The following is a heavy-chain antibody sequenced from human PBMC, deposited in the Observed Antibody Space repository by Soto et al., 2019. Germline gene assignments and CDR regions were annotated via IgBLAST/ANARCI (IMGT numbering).Heavy chain of an antibody. CDR2: IYQSGST. CDR1: GGAISSSKW. D-gene: IGHD6-13*01. Sequence: SETLSLTCAVSGGAISSSKWWSWIRQPPGKGLEWIGEIYQSGSTNYNPSLESRVRMSVDKSRNQFSLKLTSVSAADTAVYYCARASATIAAAAIFYYLAQGTLVTVS. V-gene: IGHV4-4*02. J-gene: IGHJ4*02. CDR3: ARASATIAAAAIFYY.